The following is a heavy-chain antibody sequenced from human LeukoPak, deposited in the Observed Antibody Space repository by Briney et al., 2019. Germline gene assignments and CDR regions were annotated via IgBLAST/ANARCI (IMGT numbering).Heavy chain of an antibody. CDR3: ARSKNRYFDL. CDR2: LYYTGTT. V-gene: IGHV4-59*01. Sequence: PSETLSLTCSVSGGSLSSYYWTWIRQPPGKGLEWIGYLYYTGTTNCNPSLKSRVTISVDTSKNQFSLKLTSVTAADTAVYFCARSKNRYFDLWGRGTLVTVSS. J-gene: IGHJ2*01. CDR1: GGSLSSYY.